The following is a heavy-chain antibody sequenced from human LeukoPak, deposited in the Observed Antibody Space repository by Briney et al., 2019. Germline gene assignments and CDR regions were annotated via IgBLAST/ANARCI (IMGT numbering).Heavy chain of an antibody. Sequence: GGSLRLSCAASGFTFSSYAMSWVRQAPGKGLEWVSAISGSGGSTYYADSVKGRFTISRDNSKNTLYLQMNSLRAEDTAMYYCAKSRTVIGGFYYFDYWGQGTLVTVSS. D-gene: IGHD4-17*01. J-gene: IGHJ4*02. CDR2: ISGSGGST. CDR1: GFTFSSYA. CDR3: AKSRTVIGGFYYFDY. V-gene: IGHV3-23*01.